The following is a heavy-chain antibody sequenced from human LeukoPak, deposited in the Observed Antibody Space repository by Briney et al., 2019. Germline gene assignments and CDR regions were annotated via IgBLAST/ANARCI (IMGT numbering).Heavy chain of an antibody. Sequence: MTSETLSLTCTVSGGSISSGGYSWSWIRQPPGKGLEWIGYIYHSGSTYYNPSLKSRVTISVDRSKNQFSLKLSSVTAADTAVYYCAREDYYDSSGYSPGGFDLWGRGTLVTVSS. CDR2: IYHSGST. CDR3: AREDYYDSSGYSPGGFDL. V-gene: IGHV4-30-2*01. J-gene: IGHJ2*01. D-gene: IGHD3-22*01. CDR1: GGSISSGGYS.